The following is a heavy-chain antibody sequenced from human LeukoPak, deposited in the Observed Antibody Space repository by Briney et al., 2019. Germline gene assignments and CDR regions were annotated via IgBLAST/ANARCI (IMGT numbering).Heavy chain of an antibody. V-gene: IGHV3-23*01. CDR3: ARDPILSGYDF. D-gene: IGHD5-12*01. J-gene: IGHJ4*02. CDR1: GFTFDDYG. CDR2: ISGSGDIT. Sequence: PGGSLRPSCAASGFTFDDYGMSWVRQVPGKGLEWVSAISGSGDITYYADSVKGRFTISRDNSKNTLYLQMNSLRADDTAVYYCARDPILSGYDFWGQGTLVTVSS.